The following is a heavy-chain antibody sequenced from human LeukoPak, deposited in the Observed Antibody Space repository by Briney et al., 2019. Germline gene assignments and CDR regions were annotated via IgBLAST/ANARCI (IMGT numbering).Heavy chain of an antibody. J-gene: IGHJ5*02. CDR1: GYTFTGYY. D-gene: IGHD2-15*01. CDR2: INPNSGGT. V-gene: IGHV1-2*02. Sequence: GASVTVSCKASGYTFTGYYMHWVRQAPGQGLEWMGWINPNSGGTNYAQRFQGRVTMTRDTSISTAYMELSRLRSDDTAVYYCAREGGYCSGGSCYWWFDPWGQGTLVTVSS. CDR3: AREGGYCSGGSCYWWFDP.